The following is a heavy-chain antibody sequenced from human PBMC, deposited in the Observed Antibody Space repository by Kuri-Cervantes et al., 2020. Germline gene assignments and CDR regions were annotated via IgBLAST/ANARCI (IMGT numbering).Heavy chain of an antibody. D-gene: IGHD3-10*01. Sequence: SETLSLTCTVSGGSVSSGSYYWSWIRQPPGKGLEWIGYIYYSGSTYYNPSLKSRVTMSVDTSENQFSLKLSSVTAADTAVYYCATLAVDSFGSGSYSYYFGYWGQGTLVTVSS. CDR1: GGSVSSGSYY. J-gene: IGHJ4*02. CDR3: ATLAVDSFGSGSYSYYFGY. CDR2: IYYSGST. V-gene: IGHV4-61*01.